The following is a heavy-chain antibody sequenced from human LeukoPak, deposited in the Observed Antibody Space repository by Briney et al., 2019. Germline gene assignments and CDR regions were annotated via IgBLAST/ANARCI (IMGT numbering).Heavy chain of an antibody. J-gene: IGHJ6*03. CDR3: AKGGIAVTGTSYYYYMDV. V-gene: IGHV3-23*01. D-gene: IGHD6-19*01. CDR1: GFTFHSYG. CDR2: ISGSGDYT. Sequence: GGSLRLSCAASGFTFHSYGMSWVRQAPGKGLEWVSAISGSGDYTYFADSVKGRLTISRDNSKNTLNLQMNSLRAEDTAVYYCAKGGIAVTGTSYYYYMDVWGKGTTVTISS.